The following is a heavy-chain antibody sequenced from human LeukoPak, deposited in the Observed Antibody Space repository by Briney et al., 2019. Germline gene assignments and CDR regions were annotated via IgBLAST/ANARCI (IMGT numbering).Heavy chain of an antibody. D-gene: IGHD3-22*01. CDR1: GFIFSNYE. V-gene: IGHV3-48*03. Sequence: GGSLRRSCAASGFIFSNYEMNWVRQAPGKGLEWVSYISSSGTTIYYGDSVMGRFTISRDNARNSLYLQMNSLRAEDTAVYYCARGYFDSRGYYSPDTHDRWGQGTLVTVSS. CDR2: ISSSGTTI. J-gene: IGHJ5*02. CDR3: ARGYFDSRGYYSPDTHDR.